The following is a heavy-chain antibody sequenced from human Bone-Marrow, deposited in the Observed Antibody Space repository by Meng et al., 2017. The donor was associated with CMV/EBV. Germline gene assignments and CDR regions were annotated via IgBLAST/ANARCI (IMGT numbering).Heavy chain of an antibody. D-gene: IGHD6-6*01. CDR2: IIPASGTA. CDR1: GGPFSNSA. J-gene: IGHJ4*02. V-gene: IGHV1-69*13. Sequence: SVKVSCKASGGPFSNSAISWVRQAPGQGLEWVGRIIPASGTAIHAQKFQGRVTITSDESASTGYMELSSLRSEDTTVYYCAETWYSTSSGGFFRGWGQGTLVTVSS. CDR3: AETWYSTSSGGFFRG.